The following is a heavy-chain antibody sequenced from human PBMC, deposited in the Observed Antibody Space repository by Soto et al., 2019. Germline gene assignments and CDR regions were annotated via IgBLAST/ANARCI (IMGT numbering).Heavy chain of an antibody. Sequence: HGESLKISCKGSGYSFTSYWIGWVRQMPGKGLKWMGIIYPGDSDTRYSPSFQGQVTISADKSISTAYLQWSSLKASDTAMYYCARQRDIAAAVVLTLDAAFDIWGQGTMVTVSS. CDR2: IYPGDSDT. D-gene: IGHD6-13*01. V-gene: IGHV5-51*01. CDR3: ARQRDIAAAVVLTLDAAFDI. CDR1: GYSFTSYW. J-gene: IGHJ3*02.